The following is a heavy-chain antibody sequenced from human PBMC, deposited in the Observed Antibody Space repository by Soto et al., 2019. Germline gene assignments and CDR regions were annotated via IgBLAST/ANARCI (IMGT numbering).Heavy chain of an antibody. V-gene: IGHV4-34*01. CDR3: ARGASDYYDSSGTFDY. CDR1: GGSFSGYY. Sequence: SETLSLTCAVYGGSFSGYYWSWIRQPPGKGLEWIGEINHSGSTNYNPSLKSRVTISVDTSKNQFSLKLSSVTAADTAVYYCARGASDYYDSSGTFDYWGQGTLVTVSS. D-gene: IGHD3-22*01. CDR2: INHSGST. J-gene: IGHJ4*02.